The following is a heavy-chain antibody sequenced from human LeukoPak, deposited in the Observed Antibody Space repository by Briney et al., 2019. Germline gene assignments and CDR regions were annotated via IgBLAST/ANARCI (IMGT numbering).Heavy chain of an antibody. CDR1: GGSMSSGDYY. V-gene: IGHV4-30-4*01. CDR2: IYYSGST. Sequence: SETLSLTCTVSGGSMSSGDYYWSWIRQPPGKGLEWIGYIYYSGSTYYNPSLKSRVTISVDTSKNQFSLKLSSVTAADTAVYYCARGSYDTPEFDYWGQGTLVTVSS. CDR3: ARGSYDTPEFDY. D-gene: IGHD3-22*01. J-gene: IGHJ4*02.